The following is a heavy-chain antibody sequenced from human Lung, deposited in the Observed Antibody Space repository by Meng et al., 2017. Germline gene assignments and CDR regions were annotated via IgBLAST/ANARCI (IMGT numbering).Heavy chain of an antibody. CDR2: INSGGSS. J-gene: IGHJ6*02. CDR3: ARDRALVWEADGGMDV. CDR1: GFSVSSYS. V-gene: IGHV3-21*01. D-gene: IGHD3-16*01. Sequence: WGSLRLSCAASGFSVSSYSMSWVRQALGKGLDWVSSINSGGSSYADSVKGRFTISRDNAKSSLYLHMNSLRDDDTAVYYCARDRALVWEADGGMDVWGQGTTVTVSS.